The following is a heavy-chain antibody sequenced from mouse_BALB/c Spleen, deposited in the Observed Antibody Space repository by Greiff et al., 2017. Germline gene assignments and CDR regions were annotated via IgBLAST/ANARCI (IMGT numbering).Heavy chain of an antibody. CDR2: ISSGGSYT. CDR3: TRDTVVNWYVDV. V-gene: IGHV5-6-4*01. CDR1: GFTFSSYT. J-gene: IGHJ1*01. Sequence: EVKLMESGGGLVKPGGSLKLSCAASGFTFSSYTMSWVRQTPEKRLEWVATISSGGSYTYYPDSVKGRFTISRDNAKNTLYLQMSSLKSEDTAMYYCTRDTVVNWYVDVWGAGTTVTVAS. D-gene: IGHD1-1*01.